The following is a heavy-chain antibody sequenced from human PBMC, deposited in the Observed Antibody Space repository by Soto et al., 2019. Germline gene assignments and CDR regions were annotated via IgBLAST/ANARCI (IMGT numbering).Heavy chain of an antibody. Sequence: QVQLVESGGGLVKPGGSLRLSCAASGFTFSDYYMSWIRQAPGKGLEWVSYISSSSSYTNYADSVKGRFTISRDNAKNSLYLQMNSLRAEDKAVYYCARDLRGSDDYYYYGMDVWGQGTTVTVSS. CDR3: ARDLRGSDDYYYYGMDV. CDR1: GFTFSDYY. V-gene: IGHV3-11*06. D-gene: IGHD3-10*01. J-gene: IGHJ6*02. CDR2: ISSSSSYT.